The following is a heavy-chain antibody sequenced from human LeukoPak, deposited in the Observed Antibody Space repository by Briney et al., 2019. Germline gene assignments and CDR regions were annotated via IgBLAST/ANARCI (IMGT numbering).Heavy chain of an antibody. CDR2: IYSGGST. V-gene: IGHV3-53*01. J-gene: IGHJ5*02. CDR1: GFTVSSNY. D-gene: IGHD1-26*01. CDR3: GAEWELLFGPTSRFDP. Sequence: GGSLRLSCAASGFTVSSNYMSWVRQAPGKGLEWVSVIYSGGSTYYADSVKGRFTISRDNSKNTLYLQMNSLRAEDTAVYYCGAEWELLFGPTSRFDPWGQGTLVTVSS.